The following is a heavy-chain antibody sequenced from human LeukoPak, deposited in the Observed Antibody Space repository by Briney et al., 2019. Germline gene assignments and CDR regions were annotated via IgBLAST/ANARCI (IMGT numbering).Heavy chain of an antibody. Sequence: SGGSLRLSXAASGFTFYDYAMHWVRQAPGKGLEWVSLISWDGGSTYYADSVKGRFTISRDNSKNSLYLQMNSLRAEDTALYYCAKALYYYDSLSDYWGQGTLVTVSS. CDR2: ISWDGGST. CDR1: GFTFYDYA. V-gene: IGHV3-43D*04. CDR3: AKALYYYDSLSDY. J-gene: IGHJ4*02. D-gene: IGHD3-22*01.